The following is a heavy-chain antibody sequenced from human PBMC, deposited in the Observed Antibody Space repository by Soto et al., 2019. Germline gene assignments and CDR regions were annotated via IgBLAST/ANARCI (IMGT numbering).Heavy chain of an antibody. CDR2: IYSGGST. J-gene: IGHJ3*02. D-gene: IGHD4-17*01. Sequence: VRSLRLSCAAAGCTVGSNDVNWVRQAPGKGLEWVSLIYSGGSTYYADSVKGRFTISRDNSKNTLYLQMNSLRAEDTAVYYCARGTVNDAFDIWGQGTMVTVSS. CDR3: ARGTVNDAFDI. CDR1: GCTVGSND. V-gene: IGHV3-53*01.